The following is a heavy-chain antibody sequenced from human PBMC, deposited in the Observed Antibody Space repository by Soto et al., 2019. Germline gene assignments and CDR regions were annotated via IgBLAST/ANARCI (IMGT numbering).Heavy chain of an antibody. V-gene: IGHV4-34*01. CDR2: INHSGST. CDR1: GGSFSGYY. J-gene: IGHJ5*02. Sequence: SETLSLTCAVYGGSFSGYYWSWIRQPPGKGLEWIGEINHSGSTNYNPSLKSRVTISVDTSKNQFSLKLSSVTAADTAVYYCARAWGWLQLGWFDPWGQGTLVTVS. CDR3: ARAWGWLQLGWFDP. D-gene: IGHD5-12*01.